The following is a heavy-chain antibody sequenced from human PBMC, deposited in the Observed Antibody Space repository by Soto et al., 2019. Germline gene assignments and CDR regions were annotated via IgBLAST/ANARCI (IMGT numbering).Heavy chain of an antibody. CDR2: VSFDGTNK. CDR1: GFTFSSHG. CDR3: ANGDSSGFEYFQS. J-gene: IGHJ1*01. Sequence: ESGGGVVPPGMTLRLSCTASGFTFSSHGMHWVRQAPGKGLEWVAVVSFDGTNKNYADSVRGRFTISRDNSKNTLYLQMSSLRAEDTAVYYCANGDSSGFEYFQSWGQGTLVTVPS. V-gene: IGHV3-30*18. D-gene: IGHD3-22*01.